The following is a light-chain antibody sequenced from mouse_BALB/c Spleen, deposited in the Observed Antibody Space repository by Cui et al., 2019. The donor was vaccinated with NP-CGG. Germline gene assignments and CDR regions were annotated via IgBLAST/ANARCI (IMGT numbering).Light chain of an antibody. CDR3: AMRYSTHWV. V-gene: IGLV1*01. J-gene: IGLJ1*01. CDR1: TGAGTTSTY. Sequence: QAVVTPESALPTSPGETVTLTCRSNTGAGTTSTYANWVQKKPDLLFTGLIGDTNNRTRSVRARIAGSLIGDRSVLTNTGAETEGEAIYFCAMRYSTHWVFGGGTKLTVL. CDR2: DTN.